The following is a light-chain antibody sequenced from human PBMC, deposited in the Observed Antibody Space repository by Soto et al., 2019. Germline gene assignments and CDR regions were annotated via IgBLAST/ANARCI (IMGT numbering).Light chain of an antibody. V-gene: IGKV1-39*01. CDR1: QSISSY. Sequence: DIQMTQSPSSLSASVVDRVTITCRASQSISSYLNWYQQKPGKAPKLLIYAASSLQSGVPSRFSGSGSGTDFTLTISSLQPEDFATYYCQRSYSTPHTFGQGTKVDIK. CDR3: QRSYSTPHT. J-gene: IGKJ1*01. CDR2: AAS.